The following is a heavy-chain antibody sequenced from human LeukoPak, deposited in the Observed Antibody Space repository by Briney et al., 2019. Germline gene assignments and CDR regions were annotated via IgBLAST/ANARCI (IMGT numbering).Heavy chain of an antibody. D-gene: IGHD3-22*01. V-gene: IGHV1-8*03. Sequence: ASVKVSCKVSGYTLTELSMHWVRQATGQGLEWMGWMNPNSGNTGYAQKFQGRVTITRNTSISTAYMELSSLRSEDTAVYYCARSLADFPDSSGYGNGFDPWGQGTLVTVSS. CDR3: ARSLADFPDSSGYGNGFDP. J-gene: IGHJ5*02. CDR2: MNPNSGNT. CDR1: GYTLTELS.